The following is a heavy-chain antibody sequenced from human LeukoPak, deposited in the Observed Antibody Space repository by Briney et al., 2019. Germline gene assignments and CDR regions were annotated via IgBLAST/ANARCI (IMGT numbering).Heavy chain of an antibody. CDR1: GFTCSSYG. V-gene: IGHV3-48*03. CDR3: ARAGYSSSWYDY. Sequence: GGSLRLSCAAAGFTCSSYGMNWVCQAPGSGLEWVSYISSSASNIYYADPVKGRFTISTDNAKNSLYLQTNSLRAEDTAVYYCARAGYSSSWYDYWGQGTLVTVSS. CDR2: ISSSASNI. J-gene: IGHJ4*02. D-gene: IGHD6-13*01.